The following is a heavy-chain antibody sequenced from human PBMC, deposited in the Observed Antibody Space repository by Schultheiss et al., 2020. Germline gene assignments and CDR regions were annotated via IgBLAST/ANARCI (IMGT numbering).Heavy chain of an antibody. CDR2: IYSGGST. CDR3: ARAPVGASPYAYSYVDV. CDR1: GFTFSSYD. V-gene: IGHV3-66*01. J-gene: IGHJ6*03. D-gene: IGHD1-26*01. Sequence: GGSLRLSCAASGFTFSSYDLHWVRQATGKGLEWVSVIYSGGSTYYADSVKGRFTVSRENAEPSLYLQMNSLRVEDTAVYYCARAPVGASPYAYSYVDVWGRGTTVTVSS.